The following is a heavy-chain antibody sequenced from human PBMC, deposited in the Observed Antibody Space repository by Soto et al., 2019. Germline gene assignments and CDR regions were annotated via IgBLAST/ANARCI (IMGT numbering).Heavy chain of an antibody. Sequence: SETLSLTCTVSGRSMSGYYWSWVRQPAGERLEWIGRIYTSGTTDFNPSLKGRVTMSVDTSKNQFSLKLTSVTAADTALYYCAREDYYDTGYYVVWGQGTQVTVSS. CDR1: GRSMSGYY. D-gene: IGHD3-9*01. J-gene: IGHJ4*02. V-gene: IGHV4-4*07. CDR2: IYTSGTT. CDR3: AREDYYDTGYYVV.